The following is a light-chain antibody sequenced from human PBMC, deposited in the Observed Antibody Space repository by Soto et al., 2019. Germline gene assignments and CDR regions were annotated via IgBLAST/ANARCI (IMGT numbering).Light chain of an antibody. J-gene: IGLJ2*01. Sequence: QLVLTQSPSASASLGASVKLTCTLSSAHSEYAIAWHQQQPEKGPRYLMSLNSDGSHINGDGIPERFSGSRSGAERYLTIPSLQSEDEADYYCQTWGTGIPIFGGGTQLTVL. V-gene: IGLV4-69*01. CDR2: LNSDGSH. CDR3: QTWGTGIPI. CDR1: SAHSEYA.